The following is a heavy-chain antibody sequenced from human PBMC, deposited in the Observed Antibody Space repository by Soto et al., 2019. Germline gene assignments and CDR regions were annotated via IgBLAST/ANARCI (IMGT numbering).Heavy chain of an antibody. D-gene: IGHD3-3*01. V-gene: IGHV1-18*01. CDR2: ISAYNGNT. Sequence: QVQLVQSGAEVKKPGASVKVSCKASGYTFTSYGIIWVRQAPGQGLEWMGWISAYNGNTNYAQKLQGRVTMTTDTSTSTAYMELRSLRSDDTAVYYCARDLEVVYYDFWSGKFDYWGQGTLVTVSS. J-gene: IGHJ4*02. CDR1: GYTFTSYG. CDR3: ARDLEVVYYDFWSGKFDY.